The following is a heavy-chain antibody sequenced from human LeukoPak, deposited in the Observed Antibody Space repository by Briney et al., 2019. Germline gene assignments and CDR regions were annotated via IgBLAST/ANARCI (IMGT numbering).Heavy chain of an antibody. CDR3: ARDLGDGYNTHVDY. CDR1: GFTFSSYA. Sequence: PVGSLRLSCAASGFTFSSYAMHWVRQAPGKGLEYVSAISSNGGSTYYANSVKGRFTISRDNSKNTLYLQMGSLRAEDMAVYYCARDLGDGYNTHVDYWGQGTLVTVSS. CDR2: ISSNGGST. V-gene: IGHV3-64*01. D-gene: IGHD5-24*01. J-gene: IGHJ4*02.